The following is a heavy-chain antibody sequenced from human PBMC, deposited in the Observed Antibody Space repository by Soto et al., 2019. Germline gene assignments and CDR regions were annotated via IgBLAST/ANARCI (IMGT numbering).Heavy chain of an antibody. CDR2: IYYSGST. Sequence: SETLSLTCTVSGGSISSGGYYWICIRQHPEKGLEWIGYIYYSGSTYYNPSLKSRVTISVDTSKNQFSLKLSSVTAADTAVYYCARVAPTTVTVRGYFDYWGQGTLVTVSS. CDR3: ARVAPTTVTVRGYFDY. V-gene: IGHV4-31*03. CDR1: GGSISSGGYY. J-gene: IGHJ4*02. D-gene: IGHD4-17*01.